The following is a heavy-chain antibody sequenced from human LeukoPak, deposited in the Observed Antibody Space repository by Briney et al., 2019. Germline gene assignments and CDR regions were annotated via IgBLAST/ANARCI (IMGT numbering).Heavy chain of an antibody. CDR2: IDPSGGST. Sequence: GASVKVSCKASGYTFTKYHMHWVRQAPGRGLEWMGIIDPSGGSTTYAQNFQGRVTMTRDTSTSTVYMNLTSLRSEDTDVYYCARSEFSRAIWFDPWGQGTLVTVSS. D-gene: IGHD6-6*01. J-gene: IGHJ5*02. V-gene: IGHV1-46*01. CDR3: ARSEFSRAIWFDP. CDR1: GYTFTKYH.